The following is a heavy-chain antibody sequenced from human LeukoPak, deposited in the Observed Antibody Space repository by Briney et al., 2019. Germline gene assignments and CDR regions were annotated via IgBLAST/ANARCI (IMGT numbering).Heavy chain of an antibody. J-gene: IGHJ4*02. D-gene: IGHD5-18*01. CDR1: MVSISSYY. CDR2: IYYSGST. Sequence: SETLSLTCTVSMVSISSYYWSWIRQPPGKGLEWIGYIYYSGSTNYNPSLKSRVTISVDTSKNQFSLKLSSVTGARPSMYYCASVDTAMVTIDYWGQGTLVTVSS. V-gene: IGHV4-59*01. CDR3: ASVDTAMVTIDY.